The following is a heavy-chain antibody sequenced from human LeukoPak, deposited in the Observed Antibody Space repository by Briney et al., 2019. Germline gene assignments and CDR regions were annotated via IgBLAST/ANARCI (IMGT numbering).Heavy chain of an antibody. CDR3: ARLAVTGKNY. J-gene: IGHJ4*02. V-gene: IGHV4-59*01. CDR2: MYYTGTT. D-gene: IGHD6-19*01. CDR1: IGSISGFY. Sequence: SETLSLTCTVSIGSISGFYWTWIRQPPGKGLEWLGYMYYTGTTNYNPSLRSRVTISIDKSKNQFSLNVSSLTSADTAVYYCARLAVTGKNYWGQGTLVTVSS.